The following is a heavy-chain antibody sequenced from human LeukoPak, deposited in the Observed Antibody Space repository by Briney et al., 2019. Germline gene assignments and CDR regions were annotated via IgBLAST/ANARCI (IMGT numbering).Heavy chain of an antibody. D-gene: IGHD3-10*01. CDR3: ARDTRGIFDS. V-gene: IGHV3-7*01. J-gene: IGHJ4*02. Sequence: GGSLRLSCAASRFTFSSYWMSWVRQAPGKGLEWVANIKQDGSEIHYVDSVRGRFTISRDNAKNSLYLQMNSLRVEDTAVYYCARDTRGIFDSWGQGTLVTVS. CDR1: RFTFSSYW. CDR2: IKQDGSEI.